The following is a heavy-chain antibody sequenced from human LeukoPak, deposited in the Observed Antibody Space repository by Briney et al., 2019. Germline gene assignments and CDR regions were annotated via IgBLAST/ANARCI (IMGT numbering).Heavy chain of an antibody. CDR2: ISSSSSYI. CDR3: ARDKDIVVVVAATYYMDV. V-gene: IGHV3-21*01. J-gene: IGHJ6*03. CDR1: GFTFSSYS. D-gene: IGHD2-15*01. Sequence: GGSLRLSCAASGFTFSSYSMNWVRQAPGKGLEWVSSISSSSSYIYYADSVKGRFTISRDNAKNSLYLQMNSLRAEDTAVYYCARDKDIVVVVAATYYMDVWGKGTTVTVSS.